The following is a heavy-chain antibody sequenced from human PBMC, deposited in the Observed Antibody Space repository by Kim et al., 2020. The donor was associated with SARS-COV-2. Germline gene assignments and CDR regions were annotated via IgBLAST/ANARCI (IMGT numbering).Heavy chain of an antibody. Sequence: SETLSLTCTVSGGSISSSSYYWGWIRQPPGKGLEWIGSIYYSGSTYYNPSLKSRVTISVDTSKNQFSLKLSSVTAADTAVYYCARRPTAAAGTGDYWGQGTLVTVSS. D-gene: IGHD6-13*01. CDR2: IYYSGST. V-gene: IGHV4-39*01. J-gene: IGHJ4*02. CDR3: ARRPTAAAGTGDY. CDR1: GGSISSSSYY.